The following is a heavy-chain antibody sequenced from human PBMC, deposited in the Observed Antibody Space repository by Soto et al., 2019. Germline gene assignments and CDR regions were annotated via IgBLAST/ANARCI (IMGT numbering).Heavy chain of an antibody. Sequence: ASVKVSCKASGYTFTSYGISWVRQAPGQGLEWMGWISAYNGNTNYAQKLQGRVTMTTDTSTSTAYMELRSLRSDDTAVYYCARAVGNYYDSSGFRTMYGMDVWGQGTTVTVYS. CDR1: GYTFTSYG. CDR2: ISAYNGNT. V-gene: IGHV1-18*04. J-gene: IGHJ6*02. CDR3: ARAVGNYYDSSGFRTMYGMDV. D-gene: IGHD3-22*01.